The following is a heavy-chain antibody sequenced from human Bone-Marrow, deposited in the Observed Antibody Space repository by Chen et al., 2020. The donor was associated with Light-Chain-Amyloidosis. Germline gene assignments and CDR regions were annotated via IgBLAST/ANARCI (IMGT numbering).Heavy chain of an antibody. D-gene: IGHD5-12*01. CDR1: NGAFGDDY. Sequence: QVELQQWGAGLLKPSETLSLTCGIHNGAFGDDYWTWIRQPPGKGLQWIAEINHSGSANYNSSLKSRTTIAVDKSKKQFSLRMISVTAADTAVDYCARYEPHFSDSIISGYTAWGQGTSVTVSS. CDR3: ARYEPHFSDSIISGYTA. V-gene: IGHV4-34*01. CDR2: INHSGSA. J-gene: IGHJ5*02.